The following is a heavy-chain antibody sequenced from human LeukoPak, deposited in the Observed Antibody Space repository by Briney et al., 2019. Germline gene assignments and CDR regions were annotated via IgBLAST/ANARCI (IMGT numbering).Heavy chain of an antibody. CDR3: ARDSIHYYDSSGYSLAEYFQH. Sequence: SETLSLTCTVSGGSISSSSYYWGWIRQPPGKGLEWIGSIYYSGSTYYNPSLKSRVTISVDTSKNQFSLKLSSVTAADTAVYYCARDSIHYYDSSGYSLAEYFQHWGQGTLVTVSS. CDR2: IYYSGST. J-gene: IGHJ1*01. D-gene: IGHD3-22*01. V-gene: IGHV4-39*07. CDR1: GGSISSSSYY.